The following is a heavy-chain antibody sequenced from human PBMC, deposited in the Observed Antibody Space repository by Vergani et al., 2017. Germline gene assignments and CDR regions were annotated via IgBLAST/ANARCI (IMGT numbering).Heavy chain of an antibody. CDR3: AKDASIVGATSGWPDAFDI. CDR1: GFTFSSYA. D-gene: IGHD1-26*01. Sequence: EVQLLESGGGLVQPGGSLRLSCAASGFTFSSYAMSWVRQAPGKGLEWVSAISGSGGSTYYADSVKGRFTISRDNSKNPLYLQMNSLRAEDTAVYYCAKDASIVGATSGWPDAFDIWGQGTMVTVSS. V-gene: IGHV3-23*01. J-gene: IGHJ3*02. CDR2: ISGSGGST.